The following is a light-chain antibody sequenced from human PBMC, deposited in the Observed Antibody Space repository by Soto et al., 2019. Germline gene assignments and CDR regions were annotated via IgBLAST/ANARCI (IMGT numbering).Light chain of an antibody. J-gene: IGKJ1*01. V-gene: IGKV1-5*03. Sequence: DIPMTQSPSTLSASVGDRVTITCRASQSISTWLAWYQQKPGKAPKLLIYKASSLKTGVPSRFSGSGSGTEFTLTITSLQPDDFATYYCQQYDSYSWTFGQGTKVEIK. CDR3: QQYDSYSWT. CDR2: KAS. CDR1: QSISTW.